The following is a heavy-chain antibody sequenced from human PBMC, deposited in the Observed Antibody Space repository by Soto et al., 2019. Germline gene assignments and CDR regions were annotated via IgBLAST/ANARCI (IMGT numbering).Heavy chain of an antibody. D-gene: IGHD3-3*01. CDR1: GFTFSSYS. CDR2: ISSSSSTI. Sequence: GGSLRLSCAASGFTFSSYSMNWVRQAPGKGRGWVSYISSSSSTINYADSVKGRFTISRDNAKNSLYLQMNSLRAEDTAVYYCARVVPDFWSGYYYYYYYGMDVWGQGTTVTVSS. V-gene: IGHV3-48*04. J-gene: IGHJ6*02. CDR3: ARVVPDFWSGYYYYYYYGMDV.